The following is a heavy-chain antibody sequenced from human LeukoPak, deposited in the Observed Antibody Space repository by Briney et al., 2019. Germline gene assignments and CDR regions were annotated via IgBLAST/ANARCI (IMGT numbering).Heavy chain of an antibody. CDR1: GGSISSYY. CDR3: ARLASSYYYYMDV. Sequence: SETLSLTCTVPGGSISSYYWSWIRQPPGKGLEWIGYIYTSGSTNYNPSLMSRVTISVDTSKNQFSLKLSSVTAADTAVYYCARLASSYYYYMDVWGKGTTVTVSS. CDR2: IYTSGST. V-gene: IGHV4-4*09. J-gene: IGHJ6*03.